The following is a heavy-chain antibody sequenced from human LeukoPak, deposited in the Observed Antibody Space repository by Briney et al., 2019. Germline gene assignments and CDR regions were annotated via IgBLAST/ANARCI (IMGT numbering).Heavy chain of an antibody. Sequence: GGSLRLSCAASGFTFSSYGMHWVRQAPGKGLEWVAVISYDGSNKYYADSVKGRFTISRDNSKNTLYLQMNSLRAEDTAVYYCAKDLADRFYFDYWGQGTLVTVSS. J-gene: IGHJ4*02. D-gene: IGHD6-13*01. CDR1: GFTFSSYG. V-gene: IGHV3-30*18. CDR3: AKDLADRFYFDY. CDR2: ISYDGSNK.